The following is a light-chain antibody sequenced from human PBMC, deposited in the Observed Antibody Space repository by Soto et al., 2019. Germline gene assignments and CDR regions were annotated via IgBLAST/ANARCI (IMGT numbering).Light chain of an antibody. J-gene: IGKJ1*01. Sequence: EIVLTPSPGTLSLSPVERATLSCRASQSVSSNYLAWYQQKPGQAPRLLIYGASTRATSIPARFSGSGSGTEFTLTISGLQSEDFAVYYCQQYNNWPPWTFGQGTKVDIK. CDR3: QQYNNWPPWT. V-gene: IGKV3-15*01. CDR1: QSVSSN. CDR2: GAS.